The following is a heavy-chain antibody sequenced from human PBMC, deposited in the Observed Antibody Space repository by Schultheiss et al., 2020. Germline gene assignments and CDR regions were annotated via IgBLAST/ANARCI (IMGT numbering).Heavy chain of an antibody. V-gene: IGHV4-4*07. CDR2: IYTSGST. D-gene: IGHD7-27*01. CDR1: GGSISSYY. J-gene: IGHJ5*02. CDR3: ARGGLTANWFDP. Sequence: SQPLSLTCTVSGGSISSYYWSWIRQPAGKGLEWIGRIYTSGSTNYNPSLKSRVTMSVDTSKNQFSLKLSSVTAADTAVYYCARGGLTANWFDPWGQGTLVTVAS.